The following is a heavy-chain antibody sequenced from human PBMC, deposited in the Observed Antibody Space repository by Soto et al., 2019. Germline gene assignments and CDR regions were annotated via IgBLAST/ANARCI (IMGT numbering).Heavy chain of an antibody. CDR3: ARDTLDYISNGWSLEG. V-gene: IGHV3-13*01. J-gene: IGHJ2*01. CDR2: IGAGGDT. Sequence: EEQLVESGGGLVQPGGSLRLSCAASGFTFSISDMHWVRQATGKGLDWVSAIGAGGDTYYSTSVEGRFAISRENAKNSLFLQMNSLRAEDTAVYYCARDTLDYISNGWSLEGWGRGTLVTVSS. CDR1: GFTFSISD. D-gene: IGHD4-4*01.